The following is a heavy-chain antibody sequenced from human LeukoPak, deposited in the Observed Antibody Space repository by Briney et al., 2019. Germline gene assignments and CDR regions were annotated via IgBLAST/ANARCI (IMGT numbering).Heavy chain of an antibody. CDR3: ARNYYDILTGYYRGDWFDP. CDR2: INPNSGGT. Sequence: ASAKVSCKASGYTFTGYYMHWVRQAPGQGLEWMGWINPNSGGTNYAQKFQGRVTMTRDTSISTAYMELSRLRSDDTAVYYCARNYYDILTGYYRGDWFDPWGQGTLVTVSS. D-gene: IGHD3-9*01. V-gene: IGHV1-2*02. J-gene: IGHJ5*02. CDR1: GYTFTGYY.